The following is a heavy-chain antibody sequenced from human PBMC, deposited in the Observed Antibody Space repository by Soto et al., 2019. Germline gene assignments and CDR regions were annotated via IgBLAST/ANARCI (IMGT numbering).Heavy chain of an antibody. V-gene: IGHV3-7*01. CDR3: ASYSGSYFPVGHDR. Sequence: VHLVESGGGLVEPGGSLRLSCEASGFMFSSYWMSWVRQAPGEGLEWVANIKQDGSEIHYLESVEGRFTIFRDNARRSLYLQTNSLRAEDTAVYFCASYSGSYFPVGHDRWGQGTLVVVSS. CDR2: IKQDGSEI. D-gene: IGHD3-10*01. CDR1: GFMFSSYW. J-gene: IGHJ5*02.